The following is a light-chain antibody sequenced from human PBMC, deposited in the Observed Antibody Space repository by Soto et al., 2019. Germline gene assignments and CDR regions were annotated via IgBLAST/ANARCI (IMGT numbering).Light chain of an antibody. CDR2: HDS. J-gene: IGLJ1*01. V-gene: IGLV3-21*02. CDR1: IIGSKS. CDR3: QVWDNNGDHPYV. Sequence: SYELTQSPSVSVAPGQTARITCGGNIIGSKSVHWYQQKPGQAPVLVVYHDSDRPSGIPERFSGSNSGNTATLTISRVEAGDEADYYCQVWDNNGDHPYVFGTGTKLTVL.